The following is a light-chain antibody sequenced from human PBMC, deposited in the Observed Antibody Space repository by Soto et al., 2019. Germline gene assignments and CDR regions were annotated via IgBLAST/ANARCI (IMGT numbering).Light chain of an antibody. CDR2: KAS. J-gene: IGKJ1*01. V-gene: IGKV1-5*03. Sequence: DIQMTQSPSTLSGSVGDRVTITCRARQTISSWLAWYQQKPGKAPKLLIYKASTLKSGVPSRFSGSGSGTEFTLTISSLQPDDFATYYSQHYNSYSEAFGQGTKVELK. CDR1: QTISSW. CDR3: QHYNSYSEA.